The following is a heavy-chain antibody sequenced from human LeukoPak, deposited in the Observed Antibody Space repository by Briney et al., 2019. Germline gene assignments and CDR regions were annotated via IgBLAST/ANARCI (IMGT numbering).Heavy chain of an antibody. Sequence: GGSLRLXCAASGFTVSSNYMSWVRQAPGKGLEWVSVIYSGGSTYYADSVKGRFTISRDNSKNTLYLQMNSLRAEDTAVYYCARDRCSGGSCYLDYWGQGTLVTVSS. CDR1: GFTVSSNY. CDR2: IYSGGST. V-gene: IGHV3-53*01. D-gene: IGHD2-15*01. J-gene: IGHJ4*02. CDR3: ARDRCSGGSCYLDY.